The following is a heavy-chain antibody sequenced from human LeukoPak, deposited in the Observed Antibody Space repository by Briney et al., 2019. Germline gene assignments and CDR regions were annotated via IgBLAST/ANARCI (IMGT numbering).Heavy chain of an antibody. CDR1: GATFSSYA. CDR2: IIPIFGTA. J-gene: IGHJ5*02. Sequence: SVKVSCKASGATFSSYAISLVRQAPGQGLEWIGGIIPIFGTANYAQKFQGRVTITTDESTSTAYMELSSLRSEVTAVYYCARAQTQLWKVWFDPWGQGTLVTFSS. CDR3: ARAQTQLWKVWFDP. V-gene: IGHV1-69*05. D-gene: IGHD5-18*01.